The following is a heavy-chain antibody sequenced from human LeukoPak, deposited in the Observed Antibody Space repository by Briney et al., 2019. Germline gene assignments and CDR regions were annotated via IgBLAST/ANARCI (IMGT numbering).Heavy chain of an antibody. Sequence: GGSLRLSCKASGFTFNMFWMAWVRQAPGKGLEWVSNTNQDGSVKFYVDSVRDRFAVSRDNAQKSLYLQMNSLRAEDTAVYYCARDRPGTPSWFDYWGQGTLVTVSS. D-gene: IGHD1-1*01. J-gene: IGHJ4*02. CDR1: GFTFNMFW. V-gene: IGHV3-7*01. CDR2: TNQDGSVK. CDR3: ARDRPGTPSWFDY.